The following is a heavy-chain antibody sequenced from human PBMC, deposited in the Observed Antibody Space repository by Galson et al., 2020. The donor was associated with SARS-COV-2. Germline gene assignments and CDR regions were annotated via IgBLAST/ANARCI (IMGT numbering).Heavy chain of an antibody. V-gene: IGHV4-31*03. CDR3: ARVIRDRYYDSIGYYFTEDYFDY. CDR1: GGSISSGGYY. J-gene: IGHJ4*02. CDR2: IYYSGST. Sequence: SETLSLTCTVSGGSISSGGYYWSWIRQHPGKDLEWIGYIYYSGSTYYNPSHKSRVTISVDTTKNQFSLKLSSVTAADTAVYYCARVIRDRYYDSIGYYFTEDYFDYWGQGTLVTVSS. D-gene: IGHD3-22*01.